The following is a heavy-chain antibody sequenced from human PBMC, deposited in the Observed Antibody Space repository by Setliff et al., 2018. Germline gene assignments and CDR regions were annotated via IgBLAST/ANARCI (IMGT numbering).Heavy chain of an antibody. J-gene: IGHJ6*02. Sequence: SLKISCAASGFTFSSYSMNWVRQAPGKGLEWVSSISSSSSYIYYADSVKGRFTISRDNAKNSLYLQMNSLRAEDTAVYYCARVKGSIDYGDYEGLGYYYYGMDVWGQGTTVTVSS. D-gene: IGHD4-17*01. CDR3: ARVKGSIDYGDYEGLGYYYYGMDV. CDR1: GFTFSSYS. CDR2: ISSSSSYI. V-gene: IGHV3-21*01.